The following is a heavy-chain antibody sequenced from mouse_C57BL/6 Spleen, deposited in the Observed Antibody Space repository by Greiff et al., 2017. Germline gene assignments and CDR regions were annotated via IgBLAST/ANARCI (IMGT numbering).Heavy chain of an antibody. Sequence: EVQGVESGGGLVKPGGSLKLSCAASGFNFSDYGMHWVRQAPEKGLEWVAYISSGSSTIYYAATVKGRFTIYRDTAKNTLFLQMTSLRSEDTAMYYCAGLKDYWGQGTSVTVSS. CDR3: AGLKDY. J-gene: IGHJ4*01. CDR1: GFNFSDYG. V-gene: IGHV5-17*01. CDR2: ISSGSSTI.